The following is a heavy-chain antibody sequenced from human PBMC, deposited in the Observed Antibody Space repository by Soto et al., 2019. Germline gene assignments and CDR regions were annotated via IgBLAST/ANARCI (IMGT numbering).Heavy chain of an antibody. V-gene: IGHV4-59*01. D-gene: IGHD3-22*01. J-gene: IGHJ4*02. CDR2: IFYSGST. CDR1: GGSISSYY. CDR3: ARDGYYYDSSGYQRVYYFDY. Sequence: PSETLSLTCTVSGGSISSYYWSWIRQPPGKGLEWIGYIFYSGSTNYNPSLKSRVTISVDTSKNQFSLRLSSVTAVDTAVYYCARDGYYYDSSGYQRVYYFDYWGQGTLVTVSS.